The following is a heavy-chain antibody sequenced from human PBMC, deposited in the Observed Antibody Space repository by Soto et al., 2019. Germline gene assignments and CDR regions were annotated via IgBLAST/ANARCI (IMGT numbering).Heavy chain of an antibody. Sequence: ASVKVSCKASGYTFTSYAMHWVRQAPGQRLEWMGWTNAGNGNTKYSQKFQGRVTITRDTSASTAYMELSSLRSEDTAVYYCARLSRLRLGELSFDYWGQGTLVTVPQ. J-gene: IGHJ4*02. V-gene: IGHV1-3*01. D-gene: IGHD3-16*02. CDR3: ARLSRLRLGELSFDY. CDR1: GYTFTSYA. CDR2: TNAGNGNT.